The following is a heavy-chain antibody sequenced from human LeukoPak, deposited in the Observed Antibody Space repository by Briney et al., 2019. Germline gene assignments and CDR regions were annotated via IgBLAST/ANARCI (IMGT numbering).Heavy chain of an antibody. Sequence: SVKVSCKASGGTFSSYAISWVRQAPGQGREWMGGIIPIFGTANYAQKFQGRVTITTDESTSTAYMELSSLRSEDTAVYYCASTMGWLQLRGPFDYWGQGTLVTVSS. CDR3: ASTMGWLQLRGPFDY. CDR2: IIPIFGTA. J-gene: IGHJ4*02. CDR1: GGTFSSYA. V-gene: IGHV1-69*05. D-gene: IGHD5-24*01.